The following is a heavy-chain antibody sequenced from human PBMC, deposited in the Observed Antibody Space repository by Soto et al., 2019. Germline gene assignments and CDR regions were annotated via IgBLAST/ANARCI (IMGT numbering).Heavy chain of an antibody. CDR3: ARFWSEDFWSGYYTGWFDP. D-gene: IGHD3-3*01. Sequence: QVQLQESGPGLVKPSQTLSLTCSVSGGSINSADYYWTWIRQPPGKGLECVGYIHHSGSTYYNPSLKSRITISVVSSKNQFSLKLSSMTAADTAVYFCARFWSEDFWSGYYTGWFDPWGQGTLVTVSS. J-gene: IGHJ5*02. CDR2: IHHSGST. CDR1: GGSINSADYY. V-gene: IGHV4-31*03.